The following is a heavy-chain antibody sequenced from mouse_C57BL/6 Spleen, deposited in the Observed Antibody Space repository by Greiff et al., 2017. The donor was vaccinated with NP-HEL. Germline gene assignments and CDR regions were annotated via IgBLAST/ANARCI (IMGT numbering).Heavy chain of an antibody. D-gene: IGHD1-1*01. J-gene: IGHJ4*01. CDR2: LWSGGST. CDR1: GFSLTSYG. Sequence: QVQLKESGPGLVQPSQSLSITCTVSGFSLTSYGVHWVRQSPGKGLEWLGVLWSGGSTDYNAAFISRLSISKDNSKSQVFFKMNSLQADDTAIYYCARDYGSSSPYYAMDYWGQGTSVTVSS. CDR3: ARDYGSSSPYYAMDY. V-gene: IGHV2-2*01.